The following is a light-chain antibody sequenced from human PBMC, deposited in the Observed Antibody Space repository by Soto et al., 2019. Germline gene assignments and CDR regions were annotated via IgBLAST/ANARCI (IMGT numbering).Light chain of an antibody. CDR3: QQRSNWPPT. CDR2: DAS. Sequence: EIVLTQSPATLSLSPGERATLSCRASQSVSSYLAWYQQKPGQAPRLLIYDASNRATGIPARFNGSGSGTDFTLTISSLEPEDFPVYYCQQRSNWPPTFGQGTKLEIK. V-gene: IGKV3-11*01. J-gene: IGKJ2*01. CDR1: QSVSSY.